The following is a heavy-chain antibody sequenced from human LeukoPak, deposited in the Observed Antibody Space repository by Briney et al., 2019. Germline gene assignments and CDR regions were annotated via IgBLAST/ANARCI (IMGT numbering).Heavy chain of an antibody. Sequence: GGSLRLSCAASGFTFSSYSINWVRQAPGKGLEWVSYISSSSTISYADSVKGRFTISRDNANNSLYLQMNSLRDEDTAVYYCARGGTASSLAYWGQGTLVTVSS. CDR1: GFTFSSYS. CDR2: ISSSSTI. J-gene: IGHJ4*02. CDR3: ARGGTASSLAY. D-gene: IGHD2-15*01. V-gene: IGHV3-48*02.